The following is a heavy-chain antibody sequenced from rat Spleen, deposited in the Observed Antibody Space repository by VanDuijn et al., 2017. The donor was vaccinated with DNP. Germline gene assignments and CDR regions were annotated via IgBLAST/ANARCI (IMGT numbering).Heavy chain of an antibody. CDR1: GFTFSYYW. D-gene: IGHD1-12*03. J-gene: IGHJ4*01. Sequence: EVQLVESGGDLVQPGRSLKLSCVTSGFTFSYYWMTWIRQVPGKGLEWVASITSSGGSTYYLDSVKGRFTISRDDAKDTLYLQMNSLRSEDTATYYCAREGDYYNGYGDAMDAWGQGTSVTVSS. V-gene: IGHV5-31*01. CDR3: AREGDYYNGYGDAMDA. CDR2: ITSSGGST.